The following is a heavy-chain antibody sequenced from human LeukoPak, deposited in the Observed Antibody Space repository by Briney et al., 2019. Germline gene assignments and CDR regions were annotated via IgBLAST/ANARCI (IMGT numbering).Heavy chain of an antibody. CDR1: GFTFSSYA. Sequence: GGSLRLSCAASGFTFSSYAMSWVRQAPGKGLEWVSAISGSGGSTYYADSVKGRFTISRDNSKNTLYLQMNSLRAEDTAVYYCAKEGRGTIAARLKVPYYFDYWGQGTLVTVSS. CDR3: AKEGRGTIAARLKVPYYFDY. D-gene: IGHD6-6*01. CDR2: ISGSGGST. V-gene: IGHV3-23*01. J-gene: IGHJ4*02.